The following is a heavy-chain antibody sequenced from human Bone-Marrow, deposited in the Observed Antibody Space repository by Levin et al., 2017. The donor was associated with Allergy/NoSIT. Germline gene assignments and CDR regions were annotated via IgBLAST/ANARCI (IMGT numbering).Heavy chain of an antibody. V-gene: IGHV5-10-1*01. CDR3: ARQGNGWFGELSSPGAFDI. J-gene: IGHJ3*02. D-gene: IGHD3-10*01. Sequence: KVSCRGSGYSFTNYWISWVRRMPGKGLEWMGRIDPSDSYTHYSPSFQGHVTIPVDKSISTAYVQWSSLKASDTAIYYCARQGNGWFGELSSPGAFDIWGQGTMVSVSS. CDR2: IDPSDSYT. CDR1: GYSFTNYW.